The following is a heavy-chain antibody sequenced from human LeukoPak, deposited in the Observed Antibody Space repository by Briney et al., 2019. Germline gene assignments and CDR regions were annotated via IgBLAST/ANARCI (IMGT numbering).Heavy chain of an antibody. V-gene: IGHV4-34*01. Sequence: SETLSLTCAAYGGSFRGYYWSWIRQPPGKGLEWIGEINHSGSTNYNPSLKSRVTISVDTSKNQFSLKLSSVTAADTAVYYCARTIVGARRAFNYWGQGTLVTVSS. CDR1: GGSFRGYY. J-gene: IGHJ4*02. D-gene: IGHD1-26*01. CDR2: INHSGST. CDR3: ARTIVGARRAFNY.